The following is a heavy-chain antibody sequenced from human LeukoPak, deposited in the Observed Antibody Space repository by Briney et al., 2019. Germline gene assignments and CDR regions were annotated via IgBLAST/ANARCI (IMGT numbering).Heavy chain of an antibody. Sequence: SETLSLTCTVSGGAISGRRDYWGWIRQPPGKGLEWIASIYYSGSTHYNPSLKSRVTISVDTSRNQFSLELRTATAADSAMYYCARNVSRGEPGGAFDIWGQGTMVTVSS. CDR2: IYYSGST. CDR1: GGAISGRRDY. CDR3: ARNVSRGEPGGAFDI. J-gene: IGHJ3*02. V-gene: IGHV4-39*01. D-gene: IGHD3-16*01.